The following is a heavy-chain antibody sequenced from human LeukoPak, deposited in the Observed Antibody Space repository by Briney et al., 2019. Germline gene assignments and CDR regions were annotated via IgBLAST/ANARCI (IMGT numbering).Heavy chain of an antibody. CDR2: MNPNSGNT. Sequence: ASVKVSCKASGYTFTSYDINWVRQATGQGLEWMGWMNPNSGNTGYAQKFQGRVTMTRNTSISTAYMELSSLRSEDTAVCYCVTGFTTMAVDYFDYWGQGTLVTVSP. CDR3: VTGFTTMAVDYFDY. V-gene: IGHV1-8*01. D-gene: IGHD5-18*01. CDR1: GYTFTSYD. J-gene: IGHJ4*02.